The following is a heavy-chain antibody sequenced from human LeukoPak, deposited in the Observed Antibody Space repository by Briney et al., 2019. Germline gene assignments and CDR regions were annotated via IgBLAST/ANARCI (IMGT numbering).Heavy chain of an antibody. V-gene: IGHV1-18*01. CDR3: ARVCSGGSCYSDYFDY. J-gene: IGHJ4*02. CDR1: GYTFTSYG. CDR2: ISAYNGNT. Sequence: ASVKASCKASGYTFTSYGISWVRQAPGQGLEWMGWISAYNGNTNYAQKLQGRVTMTTDTSTSTAYMELRSLRSDDTAVYYCARVCSGGSCYSDYFDYWGQGTLVTVSS. D-gene: IGHD2-15*01.